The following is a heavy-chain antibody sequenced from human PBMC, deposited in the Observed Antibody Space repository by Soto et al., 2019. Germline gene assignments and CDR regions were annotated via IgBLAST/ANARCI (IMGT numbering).Heavy chain of an antibody. Sequence: GGPLRLSCVGSGFTLISYGMSWVRQAPGKGLEWVSGISGSGASTDYADSVKGRFTTSRDNSENTLFLQMNSLRGEDTAVYYCAKGPCSGGSCYSRHFDYWGQGTLVTVSS. CDR3: AKGPCSGGSCYSRHFDY. D-gene: IGHD2-15*01. CDR1: GFTLISYG. CDR2: ISGSGAST. V-gene: IGHV3-23*01. J-gene: IGHJ4*02.